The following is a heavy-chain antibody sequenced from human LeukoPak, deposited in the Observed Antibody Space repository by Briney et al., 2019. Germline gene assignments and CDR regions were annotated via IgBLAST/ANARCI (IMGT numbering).Heavy chain of an antibody. D-gene: IGHD6-19*01. CDR1: GYTFGGYY. CDR2: INPSNGDT. J-gene: IGHJ4*02. Sequence: RASVKVSCKASGYTFGGYYIHWVRQAPGQGLEWMAWINPSNGDTNYAQKFQGRVTMTRDTSISTAYMELTRLISDDTAVYYCARVGSSGWYVHPTLDYWGRGTLVTVSS. CDR3: ARVGSSGWYVHPTLDY. V-gene: IGHV1-2*02.